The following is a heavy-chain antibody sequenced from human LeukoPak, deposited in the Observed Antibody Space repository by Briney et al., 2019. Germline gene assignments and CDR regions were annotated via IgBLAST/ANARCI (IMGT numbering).Heavy chain of an antibody. J-gene: IGHJ6*02. V-gene: IGHV3-7*03. CDR1: GFTFSSYG. CDR3: ARVDIVVVPAAMGYYYYYGMDV. CDR2: IKQDGSEK. D-gene: IGHD2-2*03. Sequence: GGSLRLSCAASGFTFSSYGMSWVRQAPGQGLEWVANIKQDGSEKYYVDSVKGRFTISRDNAKNSLYLQMNSLRAEDTAVYYCARVDIVVVPAAMGYYYYYGMDVWGQGTTVTVSS.